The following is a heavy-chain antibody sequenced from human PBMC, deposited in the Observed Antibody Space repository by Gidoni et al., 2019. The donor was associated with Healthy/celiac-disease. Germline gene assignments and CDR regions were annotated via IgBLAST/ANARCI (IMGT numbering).Heavy chain of an antibody. V-gene: IGHV4-34*01. D-gene: IGHD6-6*01. CDR2: INHSGST. J-gene: IGHJ5*02. CDR1: GGSFSGYY. Sequence: QVQLQQWGAGLLQPSATLSLTCAVSGGSFSGYYWSWIRQPRGEGLEWIGEINHSGSTNYNPSLKGRITMSEDTSKNKFALKVSSVTDAGTAVYYWARVSIAARNWFDPWGQGTLVTVSS. CDR3: ARVSIAARNWFDP.